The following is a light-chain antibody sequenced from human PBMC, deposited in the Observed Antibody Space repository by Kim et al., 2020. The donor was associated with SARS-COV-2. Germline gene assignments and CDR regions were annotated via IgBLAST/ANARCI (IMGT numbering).Light chain of an antibody. V-gene: IGLV3-21*04. CDR3: QVWDTSSDHVV. Sequence: RGKTASNTCAANNIESKIVHSYQRKPGQAPVLLIYYDTDRPSGTPERFSGSNSGNTATLTISRVEAGDEADYYCQVWDTSSDHVVFGGGTQLTVL. CDR2: YDT. J-gene: IGLJ2*01. CDR1: NIESKI.